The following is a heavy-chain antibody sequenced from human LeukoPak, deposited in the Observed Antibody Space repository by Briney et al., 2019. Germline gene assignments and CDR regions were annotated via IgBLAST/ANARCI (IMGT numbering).Heavy chain of an antibody. V-gene: IGHV4-34*01. Sequence: PSETLSLICAVDGESFTGYYWSWIRQPPGKGPEWIGEINHSGSTNYNPSLKSRVTISVDTSKNQFSLKLSSVTAADTAVYYCARVPDVDTAMVLDYGGQGTLVTVSS. CDR2: INHSGST. J-gene: IGHJ4*02. CDR3: ARVPDVDTAMVLDY. CDR1: GESFTGYY. D-gene: IGHD5-18*01.